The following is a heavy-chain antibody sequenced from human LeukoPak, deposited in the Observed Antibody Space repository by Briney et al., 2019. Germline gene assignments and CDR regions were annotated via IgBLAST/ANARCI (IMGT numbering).Heavy chain of an antibody. CDR2: ISAYNGNT. D-gene: IGHD2-2*01. J-gene: IGHJ5*02. CDR3: AHLNGVYCSSTSCFS. V-gene: IGHV1-18*01. CDR1: GYTFTSYG. Sequence: GASVKVSCKASGYTFTSYGISWVRQAPGQGLEWMGWISAYNGNTNYAQKLQGRVTMTTDTSTSTAYMELRSLRSDDTAVYYCAHLNGVYCSSTSCFSWGQGTLVTVSS.